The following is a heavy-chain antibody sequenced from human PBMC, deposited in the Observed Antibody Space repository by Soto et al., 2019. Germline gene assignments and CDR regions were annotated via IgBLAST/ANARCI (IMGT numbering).Heavy chain of an antibody. CDR2: IWYDGSNK. D-gene: IGHD2-2*01. V-gene: IGHV3-33*01. J-gene: IGHJ5*02. Sequence: GGSLRLSCAASGFTFSSYGMHWVRQAPGKGLEWVAVIWYDGSNKYYADSVKGRFTISRDNSKNTLYLQMNSLRAEDTAVYYCARAPRPYCSSTSCLVIWFDPWGQGTLVTVSS. CDR1: GFTFSSYG. CDR3: ARAPRPYCSSTSCLVIWFDP.